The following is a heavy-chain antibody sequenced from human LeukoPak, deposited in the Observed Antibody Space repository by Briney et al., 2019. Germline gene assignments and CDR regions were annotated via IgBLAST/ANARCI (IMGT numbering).Heavy chain of an antibody. Sequence: GGSLRLSCAASGFTFGDYYMSWIRQAPGKGLEWVSSISSSGSYIYYADSVKGRFTISRDNAKNSLYLQMNSLRAEDTAVYYCARRYCSSTNCYAFDSWGQGTLVTVSS. CDR1: GFTFGDYY. D-gene: IGHD2-2*01. CDR2: ISSSGSYI. CDR3: ARRYCSSTNCYAFDS. V-gene: IGHV3-11*04. J-gene: IGHJ4*02.